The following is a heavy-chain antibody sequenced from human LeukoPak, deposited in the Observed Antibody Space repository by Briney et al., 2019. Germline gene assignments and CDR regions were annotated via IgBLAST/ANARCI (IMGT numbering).Heavy chain of an antibody. V-gene: IGHV4-59*01. CDR2: IYHSGST. D-gene: IGHD6-6*01. J-gene: IGHJ1*01. Sequence: SETLSLTCTVPGGSISTYYWNWIRQPPGKGLEWIGYIYHSGSTNYNPSLQSRVTISVDTSKNQFSLNLNSVTAADTAVYYCARGGAARLHFQNWGQGTLVTVSS. CDR3: ARGGAARLHFQN. CDR1: GGSISTYY.